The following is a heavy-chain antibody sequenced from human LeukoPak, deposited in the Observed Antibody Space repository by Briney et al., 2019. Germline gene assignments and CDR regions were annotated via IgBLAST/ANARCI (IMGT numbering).Heavy chain of an antibody. D-gene: IGHD3-10*01. CDR3: ARGNYYGSDYLDY. CDR2: INWNGVTT. J-gene: IGHJ4*02. CDR1: GFSFDDYD. Sequence: GGSLRLSCAASGFSFDDYDMNWVRHASGKGLEWVFGINWNGVTTRYADSVKGRFTVSRDKANNSLYLQMNSLRAEDTALYYCARGNYYGSDYLDYWGQGTLLTVSS. V-gene: IGHV3-20*04.